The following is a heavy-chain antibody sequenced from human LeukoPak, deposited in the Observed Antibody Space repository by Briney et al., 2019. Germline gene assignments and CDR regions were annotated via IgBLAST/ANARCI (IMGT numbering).Heavy chain of an antibody. Sequence: PEASVKVSCKASGYTFTSYYMHWVRQAPGQGLEWMGWINPNSGGTNYAQKFQGRVTMTRDTSISTAYMELSRLRSDDTAVYYCASFDWSMPDAFDIWGQGTMVTVSS. CDR3: ASFDWSMPDAFDI. CDR1: GYTFTSYY. CDR2: INPNSGGT. V-gene: IGHV1-2*02. J-gene: IGHJ3*02. D-gene: IGHD3-9*01.